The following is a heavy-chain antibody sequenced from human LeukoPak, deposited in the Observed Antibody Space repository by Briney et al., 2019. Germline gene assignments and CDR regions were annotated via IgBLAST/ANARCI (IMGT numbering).Heavy chain of an antibody. CDR1: GFTFGGYG. CDR3: TRYTNDHFDY. J-gene: IGHJ4*02. D-gene: IGHD2-2*02. Sequence: GGSLRLSCAGSGFTFGGYGMHWFRQTPGKGLEWVAVIAYDGSRAFYADSVKGRFTISRDNSKNTMSVQMDDLRTEDTAVYYCTRYTNDHFDYCGQGTLVTVSS. V-gene: IGHV3-33*01. CDR2: IAYDGSRA.